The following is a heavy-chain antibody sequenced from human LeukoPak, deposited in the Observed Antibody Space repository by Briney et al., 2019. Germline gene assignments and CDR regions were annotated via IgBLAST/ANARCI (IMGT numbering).Heavy chain of an antibody. Sequence: SETLSLTCTVSGGSISSYYRSWIRQPPGKGLEWIGYIYYSGSTNYNPSLKSRVTISVDTSKNQFSLKLSSVTAADTAVYYCARVGNWNDGWFDPWGQGTLVTVSS. CDR2: IYYSGST. CDR3: ARVGNWNDGWFDP. J-gene: IGHJ5*02. D-gene: IGHD1-20*01. CDR1: GGSISSYY. V-gene: IGHV4-59*01.